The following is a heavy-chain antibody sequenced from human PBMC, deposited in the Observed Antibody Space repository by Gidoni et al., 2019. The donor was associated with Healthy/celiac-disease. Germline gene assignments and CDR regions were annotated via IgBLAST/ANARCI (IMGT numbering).Heavy chain of an antibody. V-gene: IGHV4-34*01. CDR1: GGSFSGYY. J-gene: IGHJ5*02. D-gene: IGHD3-10*01. Sequence: QVQLQQWGAGLLKPSETLSLTCAVYGGSFSGYYWSWIRQPPGKGLEWIGEINHSGSTNYNPSLKSRVTISVDTSKNQFSLKLSSVTAADTAVYYCAREGGEVSYWFDPWGQGTLVTVSS. CDR2: INHSGST. CDR3: AREGGEVSYWFDP.